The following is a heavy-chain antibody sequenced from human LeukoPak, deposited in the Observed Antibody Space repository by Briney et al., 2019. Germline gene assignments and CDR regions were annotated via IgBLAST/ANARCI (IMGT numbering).Heavy chain of an antibody. CDR2: IIPIFGTA. V-gene: IGHV1-69*05. D-gene: IGHD6-13*01. CDR1: GGTFSSYA. CDR3: ARAGDALTAAAGADY. J-gene: IGHJ4*02. Sequence: ASVKVSCKASGGTFSSYAISWVRQAPGQGLEWIGGIIPIFGTANYAQKFQGRVTITTDESTSTAYMELSSLRSEDTAVYYCARAGDALTAAAGADYWGQGTLVTVSS.